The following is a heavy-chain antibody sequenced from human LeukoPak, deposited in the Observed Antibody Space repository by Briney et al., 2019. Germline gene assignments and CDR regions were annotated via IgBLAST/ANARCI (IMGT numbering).Heavy chain of an antibody. CDR1: GYTFTTYG. V-gene: IGHV1-2*02. CDR2: INPNSGGT. D-gene: IGHD1-26*01. J-gene: IGHJ4*02. Sequence: ASVKVSCKASGYTFTTYGINWVRQAPGQGLEWMGWINPNSGGTNYAQKFQGRVTMTRDTSISTAYMELSRLRSDDTAVYYCARAYRTLLRTFDYWGQGTLVTVSS. CDR3: ARAYRTLLRTFDY.